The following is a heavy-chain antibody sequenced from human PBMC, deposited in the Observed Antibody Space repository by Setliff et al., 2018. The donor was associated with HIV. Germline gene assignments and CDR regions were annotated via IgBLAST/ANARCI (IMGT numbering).Heavy chain of an antibody. CDR2: VYASGGT. D-gene: IGHD3-22*01. Sequence: KPSETLSLTCTVSGGSISSGDDFWTWVRQPAGKGLEWIGHVYASGGTKYDPSLQSRVVISVDTSKNQFFLRLTSVTAADTAVYFCARDLGRYTRSGFYSDYHYVVDVWGQGTTVTVS. CDR3: ARDLGRYTRSGFYSDYHYVVDV. CDR1: GGSISSGDDF. V-gene: IGHV4-61*09. J-gene: IGHJ6*02.